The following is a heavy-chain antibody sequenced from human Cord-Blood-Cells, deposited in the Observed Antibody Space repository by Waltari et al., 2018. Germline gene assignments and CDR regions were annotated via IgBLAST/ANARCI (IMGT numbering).Heavy chain of an antibody. CDR3: ARQDSGSYYSHRPGFDY. J-gene: IGHJ4*02. CDR2: IYPGDSDT. CDR1: GYSFTSYW. Sequence: EVQLVQSGAEVKKPGESLKISCKGSGYSFTSYWIGWVRQMPGKGLEWMGIIYPGDSDTSYSPAFQGQVTISADKSISTAYLQWSSLKASDTAMYYCARQDSGSYYSHRPGFDYWGQGTLVTVSS. D-gene: IGHD1-26*01. V-gene: IGHV5-51*01.